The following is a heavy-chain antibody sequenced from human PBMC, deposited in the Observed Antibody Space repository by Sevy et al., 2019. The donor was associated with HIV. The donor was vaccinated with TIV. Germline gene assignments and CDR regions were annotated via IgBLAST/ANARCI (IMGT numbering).Heavy chain of an antibody. V-gene: IGHV3-30*14. CDR1: GFTFSSHA. J-gene: IGHJ4*02. CDR2: ISYDGVTK. D-gene: IGHD6-19*01. Sequence: GGSLRLSCAASGFTFSSHAMHWVRQAPGKGLEWVALISYDGVTKYYAESVKGRFTISRDNSKNTLYLQMNSLRADDTAVYYCAREAGYSTGWSPGNYWGQGTLVTVSS. CDR3: AREAGYSTGWSPGNY.